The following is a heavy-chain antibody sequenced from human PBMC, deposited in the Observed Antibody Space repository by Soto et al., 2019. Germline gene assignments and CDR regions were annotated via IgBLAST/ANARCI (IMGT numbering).Heavy chain of an antibody. CDR3: VKDDASGYSGYEGWYFDL. Sequence: GGSLRLSCSASGFTFSSYAMHWVRQAPGKGLEYVSAISSNGGSTYYADSVKGRFTISRDNSKNTLYLQMSSLRAEDTAVYYGVKDDASGYSGYEGWYFDLWGRGTLVTVSS. CDR2: ISSNGGST. V-gene: IGHV3-64D*06. J-gene: IGHJ2*01. D-gene: IGHD5-12*01. CDR1: GFTFSSYA.